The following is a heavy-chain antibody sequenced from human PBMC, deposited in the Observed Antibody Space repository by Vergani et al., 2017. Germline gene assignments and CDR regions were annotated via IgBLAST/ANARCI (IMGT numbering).Heavy chain of an antibody. J-gene: IGHJ4*02. V-gene: IGHV3-23*01. D-gene: IGHD3-10*01. CDR3: AKQYFVSGNYLFDY. Sequence: EVQLLQSGGGVIQPGGSVRLSCAASGFTFSACPMTWARQAQGKGLEWVSAISARYPSTYYADSVKGRFTISRNNSKYMLFLQMNNLRTEDTAIYYCAKQYFVSGNYLFDYWGQGTLVTVSS. CDR1: GFTFSACP. CDR2: ISARYPST.